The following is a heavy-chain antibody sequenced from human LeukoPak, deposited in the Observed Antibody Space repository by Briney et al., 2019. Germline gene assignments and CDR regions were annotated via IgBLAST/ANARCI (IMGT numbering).Heavy chain of an antibody. CDR1: GFTFSSYT. J-gene: IGHJ4*02. CDR3: AREGEITGEFAY. D-gene: IGHD7-27*01. Sequence: GGSLRLSCAASGFTFSSYTMNWVRQAPGKGLEWVSDISSSSTTIYYADSVKGRFTISRDNAKNSLYLQMNSLRDEDTAVYYCAREGEITGEFAYWGQGILVTVSS. V-gene: IGHV3-48*02. CDR2: ISSSSTTI.